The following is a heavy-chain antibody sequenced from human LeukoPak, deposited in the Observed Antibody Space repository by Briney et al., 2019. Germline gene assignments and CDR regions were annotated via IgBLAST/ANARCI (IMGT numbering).Heavy chain of an antibody. V-gene: IGHV3-23*01. Sequence: PGGSLRLSCAASGFTFSSYGMHWVRQAPGKGLEWVSAISGSGGSTYYADSVKGRFTISRDNSKNTLYLQMNSLRAEDTAVYYCAKYYYDSSGTLDYWGQGTLVTVFS. CDR1: GFTFSSYG. D-gene: IGHD3-22*01. CDR2: ISGSGGST. J-gene: IGHJ4*02. CDR3: AKYYYDSSGTLDY.